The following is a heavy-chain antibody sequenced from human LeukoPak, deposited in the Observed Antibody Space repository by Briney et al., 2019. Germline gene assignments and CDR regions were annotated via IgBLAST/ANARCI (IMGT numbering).Heavy chain of an antibody. J-gene: IGHJ6*03. CDR1: GYTFTGYY. V-gene: IGHV1-2*02. CDR2: INPNSGGT. CDR3: ATAPDYYYYYMDV. Sequence: ASVKVSCKASGYTFTGYYMHWVRQAPGQGGEGMGWINPNSGGTNYAQKFQGRVTMTRDTSISTAYMELSRLRSDDTAVYYCATAPDYYYYYMDVWGKGTTVTVSS.